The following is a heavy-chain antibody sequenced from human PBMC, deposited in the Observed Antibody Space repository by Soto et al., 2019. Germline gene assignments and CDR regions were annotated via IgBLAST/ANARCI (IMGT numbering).Heavy chain of an antibody. CDR2: IFWDDDK. Sequence: QITLKESVPTLVKPTQTLTLTCTFSGFSLDTSPMGVGWIRQPPGKALEWLGLIFWDDDKRYRPSLQRRLTITKDTSKHQVVLKMADMDPVDTATYYCIRTDDIFGAAGTDYWGQGALVTVSS. J-gene: IGHJ4*02. CDR1: GFSLDTSPMG. CDR3: IRTDDIFGAAGTDY. D-gene: IGHD6-13*01. V-gene: IGHV2-5*02.